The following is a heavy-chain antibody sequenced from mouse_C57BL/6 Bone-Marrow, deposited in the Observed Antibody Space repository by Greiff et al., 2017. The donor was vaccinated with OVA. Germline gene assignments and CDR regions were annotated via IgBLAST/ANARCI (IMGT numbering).Heavy chain of an antibody. D-gene: IGHD2-2*01. CDR1: GFSFNTYA. CDR2: IRSKSNNYAT. CDR3: VSMVTTEAWFAY. Sequence: DVQLVESGGGLVQPKGSLKLSCAASGFSFNTYAMNWVRQAPGKGLEWVARIRSKSNNYATYYADSVKDRFTISRDDSESMLYLQMNNLKTEDTAMYYCVSMVTTEAWFAYWGQGTLVTVSA. J-gene: IGHJ3*01. V-gene: IGHV10-1*01.